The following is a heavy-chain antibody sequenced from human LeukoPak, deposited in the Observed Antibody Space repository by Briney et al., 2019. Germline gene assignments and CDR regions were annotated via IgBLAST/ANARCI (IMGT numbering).Heavy chain of an antibody. CDR1: GDSISSSAYY. CDR2: IYYTGTT. J-gene: IGHJ6*03. Sequence: SETLSLTCTVSGDSISSSAYYWSWTRQDPGKGLEWIGYIYYTGTTYYNPSLKSRLVISRDTSRNQFSLQLSSVTAADTAMYYCARASYDSSRSYYYYMDVWGKGTTVTVSS. CDR3: ARASYDSSRSYYYYMDV. V-gene: IGHV4-31*03. D-gene: IGHD3-22*01.